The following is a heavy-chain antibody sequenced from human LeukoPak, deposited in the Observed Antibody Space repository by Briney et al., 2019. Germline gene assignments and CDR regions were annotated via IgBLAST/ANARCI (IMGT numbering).Heavy chain of an antibody. CDR3: ARVPNIAAAGIGWFDP. Sequence: GASVKVSCKASGYTFTSYDINWVRQATGQGLEWMGWISAYNGNTNYAQKLQGRVTMTTDTSTSTAYMELRSLRSDDTAVYYCARVPNIAAAGIGWFDPWGQGTLVTVSS. CDR1: GYTFTSYD. D-gene: IGHD6-13*01. V-gene: IGHV1-18*01. CDR2: ISAYNGNT. J-gene: IGHJ5*02.